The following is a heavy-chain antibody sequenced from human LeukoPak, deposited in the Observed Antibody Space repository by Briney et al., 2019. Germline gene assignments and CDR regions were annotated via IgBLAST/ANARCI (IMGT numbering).Heavy chain of an antibody. Sequence: SETLSLTCTVSSGSVSDDDYFWGWIRQPPGKGLEWVGIFYYGVTTYNNPSLESRVAISVDASKNQFSVKVNDVTAADTAVYYCARHPYQLLWLSWFDPWGQGTLVTVSS. CDR1: SGSVSDDDYF. CDR3: ARHPYQLLWLSWFDP. D-gene: IGHD2-2*01. V-gene: IGHV4-39*01. J-gene: IGHJ5*02. CDR2: FYYGVTT.